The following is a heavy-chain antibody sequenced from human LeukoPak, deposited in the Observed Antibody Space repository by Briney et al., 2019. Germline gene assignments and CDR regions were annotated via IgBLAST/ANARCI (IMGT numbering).Heavy chain of an antibody. CDR2: IKQDGSEK. J-gene: IGHJ3*02. Sequence: PGGSLRLSCAAPGFTFSSYWMSWVRQAPGKGLEWVANIKQDGSEKYYVDSVKGRFTISRDNAKNSLYLQMNSLRAEDTAVYYCARRSSPSGRDAFDIWGQGTMVTVSS. D-gene: IGHD6-19*01. CDR1: GFTFSSYW. V-gene: IGHV3-7*01. CDR3: ARRSSPSGRDAFDI.